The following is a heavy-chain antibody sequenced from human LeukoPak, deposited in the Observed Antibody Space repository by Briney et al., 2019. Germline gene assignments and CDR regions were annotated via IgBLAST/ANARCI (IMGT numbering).Heavy chain of an antibody. Sequence: GSSVKVSCKASGGTFSSYAISWVRQAPGQGLEWMGGMIPIFGTANYAQKFQGRVTITTDESTSTAYMELSSLRSEDTAVYYCARDDGSGSHRYYYYYMDVWGKGTTVTVSS. J-gene: IGHJ6*03. V-gene: IGHV1-69*05. CDR3: ARDDGSGSHRYYYYYMDV. D-gene: IGHD3-10*01. CDR2: MIPIFGTA. CDR1: GGTFSSYA.